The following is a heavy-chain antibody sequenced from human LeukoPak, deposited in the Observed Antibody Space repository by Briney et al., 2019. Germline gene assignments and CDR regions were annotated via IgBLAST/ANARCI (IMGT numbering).Heavy chain of an antibody. D-gene: IGHD1-26*01. J-gene: IGHJ4*02. CDR3: ARDIGAGAWGDFDY. Sequence: ASVKVSCKASGYTFTGYYMHWVRQAPGQGLEWMGRIDPNSGGTNYAQKFQGRVTMTRDTSISTAYMELSRLRSDDTAVYYCARDIGAGAWGDFDYWGQGTLVTVSS. CDR1: GYTFTGYY. CDR2: IDPNSGGT. V-gene: IGHV1-2*06.